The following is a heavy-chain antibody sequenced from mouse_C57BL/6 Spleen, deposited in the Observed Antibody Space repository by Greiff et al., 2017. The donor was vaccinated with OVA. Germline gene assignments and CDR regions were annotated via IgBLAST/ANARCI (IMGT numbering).Heavy chain of an antibody. D-gene: IGHD2-2*01. CDR2: IYPGNSDT. CDR1: GYTFTSYW. Sequence: VQLQQSGTVLARPGASVKMSCKTSGYTFTSYWMHWVKQRPGQGLEWIGAIYPGNSDTSYNQKFKCKAKLTAVTSASTAYMELSSLTNEDSAVYYCTRGDGYGAMDYWGQGTSVTVSS. CDR3: TRGDGYGAMDY. J-gene: IGHJ4*01. V-gene: IGHV1-5*01.